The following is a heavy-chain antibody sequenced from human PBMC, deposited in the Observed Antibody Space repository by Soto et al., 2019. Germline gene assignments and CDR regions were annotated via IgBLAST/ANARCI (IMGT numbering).Heavy chain of an antibody. CDR2: ISGSGGST. Sequence: GGSLRLSCAASGFTFSSYAMSWVRQAPGKGLEWVSAISGSGGSTYYADSVKGRFTISRDNSQNTLYLQMNSLRAEDTAVYYCAKDLPLSYYYSSGYWAGAYYYYGMDVWGQGTTVTVSS. CDR1: GFTFSSYA. V-gene: IGHV3-23*01. CDR3: AKDLPLSYYYSSGYWAGAYYYYGMDV. D-gene: IGHD3-22*01. J-gene: IGHJ6*02.